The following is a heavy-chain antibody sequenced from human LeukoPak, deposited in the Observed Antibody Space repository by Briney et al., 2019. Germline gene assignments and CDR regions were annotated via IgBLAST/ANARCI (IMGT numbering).Heavy chain of an antibody. D-gene: IGHD5-12*01. CDR1: GFTFSIYG. J-gene: IGHJ4*02. CDR2: IWSDGSKK. V-gene: IGHV3-33*01. CDR3: AREGGSGYAGDY. Sequence: PGRSLRLSCAASGFTFSIYGMHWVRQAPGKGLEWVAGIWSDGSKKYYADSVKGRFTISRDNSKNTLFLQMNSLRAEDTAAYYCAREGGSGYAGDYWGQGTLVTVSS.